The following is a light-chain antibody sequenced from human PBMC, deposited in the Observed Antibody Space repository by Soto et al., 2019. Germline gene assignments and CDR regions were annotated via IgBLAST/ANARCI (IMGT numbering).Light chain of an antibody. CDR1: QSINRG. CDR3: LQYNIYPLS. CDR2: KAS. Sequence: DIQMTQSPSTLSASVGDRVTITCRASQSINRGLAWYQQRPGKAPKILIHKASSLEAGVPSRFSGSDAGTECTLTISSVQPDDFATYFCLQYNIYPLSFGGGTKVEIK. J-gene: IGKJ4*01. V-gene: IGKV1-5*03.